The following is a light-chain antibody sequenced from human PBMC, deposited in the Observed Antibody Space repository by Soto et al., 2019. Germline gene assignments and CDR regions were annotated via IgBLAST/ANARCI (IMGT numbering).Light chain of an antibody. CDR1: QSVSGN. J-gene: IGKJ4*01. CDR2: GAS. V-gene: IGKV3-20*01. Sequence: EIVMTQSPDILSVSPGERATLSCRASQSVSGNLAWYQQKPGQAPRLLIYGASSRATGIPDRFSGSGSGTDFTLTISRLEPEDFAVYYCQQYGSSGLTFGGGTKVDIK. CDR3: QQYGSSGLT.